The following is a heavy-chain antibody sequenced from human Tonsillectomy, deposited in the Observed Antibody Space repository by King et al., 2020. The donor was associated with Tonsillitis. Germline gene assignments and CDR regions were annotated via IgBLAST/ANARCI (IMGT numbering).Heavy chain of an antibody. Sequence: VQLVESGAEVKKPGDSVRVSCKASGYTFTGYYLHWVRQTPGQGLEWMGYINPNSGGTYYAQKFQDRVTVTRDTSIDTAYMELSRLRSDDTAVYYCARDLRAGSSRATVYFDDWGQGTLVTVSS. J-gene: IGHJ4*02. D-gene: IGHD5-24*01. CDR1: GYTFTGYY. V-gene: IGHV1-2*02. CDR3: ARDLRAGSSRATVYFDD. CDR2: INPNSGGT.